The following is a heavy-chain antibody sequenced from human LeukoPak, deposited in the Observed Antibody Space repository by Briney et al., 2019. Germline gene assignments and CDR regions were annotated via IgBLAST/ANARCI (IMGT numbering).Heavy chain of an antibody. D-gene: IGHD4-17*01. Sequence: ASVKVSFKVSGYTLTELSMHWVRQAPGKGIEWMGGFDPEDGETIYAQKFQGRVTMTEDTSTDTAYMELSSLRSEDTAVYYCATSFTTVTTEFFDYWGQGTLVTVSS. J-gene: IGHJ4*02. CDR1: GYTLTELS. V-gene: IGHV1-24*01. CDR2: FDPEDGET. CDR3: ATSFTTVTTEFFDY.